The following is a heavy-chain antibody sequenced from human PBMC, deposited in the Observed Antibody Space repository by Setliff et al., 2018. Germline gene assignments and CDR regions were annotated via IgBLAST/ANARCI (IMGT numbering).Heavy chain of an antibody. CDR3: ARDLDYQYYYDSSGRDAFDI. CDR1: GYTFTGYY. Sequence: WASVKVSCKASGYTFTGYYMHWVRQAPGQGLEWMGRINPNSGGTNYAQKVQGRVTMTRDTSISTAYMELSRLRSDDTAVYYCARDLDYQYYYDSSGRDAFDIWGQGTMVTVSS. J-gene: IGHJ3*02. D-gene: IGHD3-22*01. V-gene: IGHV1-2*06. CDR2: INPNSGGT.